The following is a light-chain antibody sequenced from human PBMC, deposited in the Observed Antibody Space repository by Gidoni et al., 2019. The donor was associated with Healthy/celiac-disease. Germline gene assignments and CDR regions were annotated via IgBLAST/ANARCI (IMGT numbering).Light chain of an antibody. J-gene: IGKJ4*01. Sequence: EIVMTQSPATLSVSPGERATLSCRASQSGSSNLAWYQQKPGQAPRLLIYGASPRATGIPARFSGSGSGTEFTLTIRRLQSEDFAVYYCQQYNNWPLTFGGGTKVEIK. CDR3: QQYNNWPLT. CDR1: QSGSSN. V-gene: IGKV3-15*01. CDR2: GAS.